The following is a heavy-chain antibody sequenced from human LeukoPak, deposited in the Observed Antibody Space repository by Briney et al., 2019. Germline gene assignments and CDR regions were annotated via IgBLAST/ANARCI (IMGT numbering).Heavy chain of an antibody. V-gene: IGHV3-11*05. Sequence: GRSLRLSGAASVFTFSDYYKIWSRQSPGKGLKWVSYISSRSSNINYAGSVKVRFTISRDNAKTSLYLQMNSLRAEDTAVYYCVRGFQADDYWGQGTLVTVSS. CDR1: VFTFSDYY. CDR3: VRGFQADDY. J-gene: IGHJ4*02. CDR2: ISSRSSNI.